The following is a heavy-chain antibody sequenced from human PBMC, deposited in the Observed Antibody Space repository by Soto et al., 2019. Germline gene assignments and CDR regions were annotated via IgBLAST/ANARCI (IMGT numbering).Heavy chain of an antibody. CDR2: INAGNGNT. J-gene: IGHJ3*02. V-gene: IGHV1-3*01. CDR3: AREGGYYDSSGYYPDAFDI. D-gene: IGHD3-22*01. Sequence: QVQLVQSGAEVKKPGASVKVSCKASGYTFTSYAMHWVRQAPGQRLEWMGWINAGNGNTKYSPKFQGRVTITRDTSASTAYMELSSLRSEDTAVYYCAREGGYYDSSGYYPDAFDIWGQGTMVTVSS. CDR1: GYTFTSYA.